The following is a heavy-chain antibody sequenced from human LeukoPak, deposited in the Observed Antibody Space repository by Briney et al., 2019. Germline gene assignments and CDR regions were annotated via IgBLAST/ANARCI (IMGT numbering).Heavy chain of an antibody. CDR2: ISAYNGNT. D-gene: IGHD3-22*01. J-gene: IGHJ3*02. V-gene: IGHV1-18*01. CDR3: ARVGITMIVVVKGDAFDI. CDR1: GCTFTSYG. Sequence: ASVKVSCKASGCTFTSYGISWVRQAPGQGLEWMGWISAYNGNTNYAQKLQGRVTMTTDTSTSTAYMELRSLRSDDTAVYYCARVGITMIVVVKGDAFDIWGQGTMVTVSS.